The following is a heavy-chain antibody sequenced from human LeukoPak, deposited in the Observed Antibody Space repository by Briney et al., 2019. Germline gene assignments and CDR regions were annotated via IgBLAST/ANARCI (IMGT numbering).Heavy chain of an antibody. D-gene: IGHD6-13*01. CDR2: IYYSRTT. V-gene: IGHV4-59*11. CDR3: ARGVYIAAAQYGY. Sequence: SETLSLTCTVSGGSISSHYWSWIRQPPGKGLEWIGYIYYSRTTNYNPSLKSRVTISVDTSKNQFSLKLSSVTAADTAVYYCARGVYIAAAQYGYWGQGTLVTVSS. CDR1: GGSISSHY. J-gene: IGHJ4*02.